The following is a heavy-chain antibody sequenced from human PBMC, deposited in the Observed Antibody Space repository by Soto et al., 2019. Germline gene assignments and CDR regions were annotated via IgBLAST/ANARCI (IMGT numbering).Heavy chain of an antibody. Sequence: SETLSLTCAVYGGSFSGYYWSWIRQPPGKGLEWIGEINHSGSTNYNPSLKSRVTISVDTSKNQFSLKLSSVTAADTAVYYCARALINFTTGYRRAAWFDPWGQGTLVTVSS. CDR1: GGSFSGYY. J-gene: IGHJ5*02. V-gene: IGHV4-34*01. CDR2: INHSGST. CDR3: ARALINFTTGYRRAAWFDP. D-gene: IGHD3-9*01.